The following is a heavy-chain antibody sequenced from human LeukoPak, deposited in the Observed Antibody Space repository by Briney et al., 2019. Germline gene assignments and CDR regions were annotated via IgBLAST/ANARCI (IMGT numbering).Heavy chain of an antibody. CDR1: GGSISSGGYS. V-gene: IGHV4-30-2*01. Sequence: PSQTLSLTCAVSGGSISSGGYSWSWIRQPPGKGLEWIVYIYHSGSTYYNPSLKSRVTISVDRSKNQFSLKLSSVTAADTAVYYCARDYYGSGSPFDPWGQGTLVTVSS. D-gene: IGHD3-10*01. CDR2: IYHSGST. CDR3: ARDYYGSGSPFDP. J-gene: IGHJ5*02.